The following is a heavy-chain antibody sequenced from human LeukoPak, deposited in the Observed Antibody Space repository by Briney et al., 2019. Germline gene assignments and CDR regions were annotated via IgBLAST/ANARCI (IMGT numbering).Heavy chain of an antibody. CDR3: AREVSASYYYYGMDV. CDR1: GGTFSSYA. Sequence: SVKVSCKASGGTFSSYAISWVRQAPGQGLEWMGGIIPILGIANYAQKFQGRVTITADKSTSTAYMELSSLGSEDTAVYYCAREVSASYYYYGMDVWGQGTTVTVSS. V-gene: IGHV1-69*04. D-gene: IGHD2-8*01. CDR2: IIPILGIA. J-gene: IGHJ6*02.